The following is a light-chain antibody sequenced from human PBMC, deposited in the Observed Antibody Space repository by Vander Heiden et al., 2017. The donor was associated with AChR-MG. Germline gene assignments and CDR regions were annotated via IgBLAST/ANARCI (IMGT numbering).Light chain of an antibody. V-gene: IGLV1-40*01. J-gene: IGLJ2*01. CDR1: SSNIRAGYT. CDR3: QSYDSSLSGSV. CDR2: GNS. Sequence: QPVLTQPPSVSGAPGQRVVISCTGRSSNIRAGYTVHSYHQLPGPAPNLLIYGNSNRPSGVPDRFSGSKSGTSASLAITGLQAEDGADYYCQSYDSSLSGSVFGGGTKLTVL.